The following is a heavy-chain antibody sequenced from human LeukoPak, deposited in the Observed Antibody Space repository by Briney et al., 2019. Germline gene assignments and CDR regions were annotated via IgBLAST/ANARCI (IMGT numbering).Heavy chain of an antibody. CDR1: GYTFTSYG. CDR3: ASQPQLGGGSYGEDDAFDI. Sequence: ASVKVSCKASGYTFTSYGISWVRQAPGQGLEWMGWTSAYNGNANYAQKLQGRVTMTTDTSTSTAYMELRSLRSDDTAVYYCASQPQLGGGSYGEDDAFDIWGQGTMVTVSS. J-gene: IGHJ3*02. D-gene: IGHD1-26*01. CDR2: TSAYNGNA. V-gene: IGHV1-18*01.